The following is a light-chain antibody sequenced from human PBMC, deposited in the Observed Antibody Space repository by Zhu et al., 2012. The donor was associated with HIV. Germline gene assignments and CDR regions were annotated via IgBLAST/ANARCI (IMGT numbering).Light chain of an antibody. CDR2: GAS. CDR1: QVVSSNY. Sequence: EIVLTQSPGTLSLSPGERATLFCRTSQVVSSNYLAWYQHKPGQAPRPVIYGASTRAAGIPDFTLTISRLEPEDFAVYSCQQFGSSPPTFGQGTKVE. V-gene: IGKV3-20*01. CDR3: QQFGSSPPT. J-gene: IGKJ1*01.